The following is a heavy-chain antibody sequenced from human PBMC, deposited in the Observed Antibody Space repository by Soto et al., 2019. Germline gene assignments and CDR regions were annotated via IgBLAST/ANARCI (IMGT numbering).Heavy chain of an antibody. D-gene: IGHD3-22*01. CDR3: ARSAYYDSSGADY. Sequence: SDTLSLTCTFSGCSISSYYWSWIRQPPGKGLEWIGYIYYSGSTNYNPSLKSRVTISVDTSKNQFSLKLSSVTAADTAVYYCARSAYYDSSGADYWGQGTLVTVS. J-gene: IGHJ4*02. V-gene: IGHV4-59*08. CDR1: GCSISSYY. CDR2: IYYSGST.